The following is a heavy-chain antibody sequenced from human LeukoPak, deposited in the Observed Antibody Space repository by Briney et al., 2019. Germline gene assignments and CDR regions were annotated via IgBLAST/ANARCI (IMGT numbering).Heavy chain of an antibody. J-gene: IGHJ4*02. CDR1: GGSITSHY. CDR3: AKEHTSGGFSY. D-gene: IGHD6-19*01. Sequence: SETLSLTCTVSGGSITSHYWSWIRQPPGKGLEWIGYIYYSGSTNYNPSLKSRVTMSVDMSKNQSSLKLSSVTAADTAVYYCAKEHTSGGFSYWGQGTLVTVSS. CDR2: IYYSGST. V-gene: IGHV4-59*11.